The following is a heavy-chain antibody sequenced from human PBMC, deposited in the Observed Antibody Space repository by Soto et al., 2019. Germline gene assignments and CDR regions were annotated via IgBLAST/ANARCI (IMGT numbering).Heavy chain of an antibody. CDR1: GGSISSGDYY. J-gene: IGHJ4*02. Sequence: QVQLQESGPGLVKPSQTLSLTCTVSGGSISSGDYYWSWIRQPPGKGLEWIGYIYYSGSTYYNPSLKSRVTISVDTSKNQFSMKLSSVTAAYTAVYYCARGPLYSGIDYWGQGTLVPVSS. CDR3: ARGPLYSGIDY. D-gene: IGHD5-12*01. CDR2: IYYSGST. V-gene: IGHV4-30-4*01.